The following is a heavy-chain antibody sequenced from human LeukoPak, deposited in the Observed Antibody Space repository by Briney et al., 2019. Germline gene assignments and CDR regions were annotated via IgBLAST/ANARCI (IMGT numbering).Heavy chain of an antibody. Sequence: ASVKVSCKASGYTFTGYYMHWVRQAPGQGLEWMGWINPNSGGTNYTQKFQGWVTMTRDTSLSTAYMELSRLRSDDTAVYYCARVGYDFWSGYSMRRFDYWGQGTLVTVSS. D-gene: IGHD3-3*01. J-gene: IGHJ4*02. CDR2: INPNSGGT. CDR3: ARVGYDFWSGYSMRRFDY. V-gene: IGHV1-2*04. CDR1: GYTFTGYY.